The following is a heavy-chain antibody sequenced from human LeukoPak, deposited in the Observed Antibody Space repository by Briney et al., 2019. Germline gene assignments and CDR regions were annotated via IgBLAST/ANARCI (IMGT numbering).Heavy chain of an antibody. CDR3: ARDPSGGFGGVIGAFDI. V-gene: IGHV3-13*01. J-gene: IGHJ3*02. D-gene: IGHD3-16*01. CDR1: GFNFNNYD. CDR2: LGSAGDT. Sequence: PGGSLRLSCAASGFNFNNYDMHWVRQAPGKGLEWVSALGSAGDTYYPDSVRGRFTISRDNAKNSLYLQMNSLRAEDTAVYYCARDPSGGFGGVIGAFDIWGQGTMVTVSS.